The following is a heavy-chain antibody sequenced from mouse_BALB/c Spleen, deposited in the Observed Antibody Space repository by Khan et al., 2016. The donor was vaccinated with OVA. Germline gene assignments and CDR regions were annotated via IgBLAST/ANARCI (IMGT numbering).Heavy chain of an antibody. D-gene: IGHD2-4*01. J-gene: IGHJ3*01. CDR2: ISYSGNT. V-gene: IGHV3-2*02. CDR3: ARKDYYDYDPFPY. CDR1: GYSITSEFA. Sequence: EVKLLESGPGLVKPSQSLSLTCTVTGYSITSEFARNWIRQFPGNKLEWMGYISYSGNTRYNPSLKSLISITRDTSRNQFFLQLNSVTTEDTATYYCARKDYYDYDPFPYWGQGTLVTVSA.